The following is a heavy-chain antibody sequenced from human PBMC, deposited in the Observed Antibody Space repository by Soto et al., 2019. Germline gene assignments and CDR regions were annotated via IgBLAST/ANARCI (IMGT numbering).Heavy chain of an antibody. CDR2: IYSGGST. CDR3: ARGRGYSGYDLYYYYGMDV. J-gene: IGHJ6*02. Sequence: RRLSCAASGFTFSSYAMSWVRQAPGKGLEWVSVIYSGGSTYFADSVKGRFAISRDNSKNTLSLQMNSLRAEDTAVYYCARGRGYSGYDLYYYYGMDVWGPGTTVTVSS. D-gene: IGHD5-12*01. CDR1: GFTFSSYA. V-gene: IGHV3-53*01.